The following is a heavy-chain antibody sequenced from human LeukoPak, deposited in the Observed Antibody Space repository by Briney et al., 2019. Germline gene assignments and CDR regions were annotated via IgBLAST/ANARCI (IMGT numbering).Heavy chain of an antibody. CDR3: ARLAAATPDDY. Sequence: ASVKVSCKASGGTFSSYAISWVRQAPGQGLEWMGGIIPIFGTANYAQKFQGRVTMTRDTSTRTVYMEVNSLRSEDTAVYYCARLAAATPDDYWGQETLVTVSS. J-gene: IGHJ4*02. D-gene: IGHD6-13*01. CDR1: GGTFSSYA. V-gene: IGHV1-69*05. CDR2: IIPIFGTA.